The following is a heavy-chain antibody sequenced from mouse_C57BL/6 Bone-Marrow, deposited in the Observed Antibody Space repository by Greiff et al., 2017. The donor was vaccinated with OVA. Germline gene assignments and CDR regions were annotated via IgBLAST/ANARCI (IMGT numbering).Heavy chain of an antibody. CDR1: GFTFSDYY. CDR3: ARQGTYGKYPLYYAMDY. J-gene: IGHJ4*01. D-gene: IGHD2-1*01. V-gene: IGHV5-12*01. CDR2: ISNGGGST. Sequence: EVKLMESGGGLVQPGGSLKLSCAASGFTFSDYYMYWVRQTPEKRLEWVAYISNGGGSTYYPDTVKGRFTISRDNAKNTLYLQMSRLKSEDTAMYYGARQGTYGKYPLYYAMDYWGQGTSVTVSS.